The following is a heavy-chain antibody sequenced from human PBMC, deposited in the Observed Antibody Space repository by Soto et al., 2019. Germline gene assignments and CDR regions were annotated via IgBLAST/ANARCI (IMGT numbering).Heavy chain of an antibody. CDR2: INASGGST. V-gene: IGHV1-46*01. CDR1: GYTFTSYY. J-gene: IGHJ4*02. D-gene: IGHD1-26*01. CDR3: ARSGSTYYFNY. Sequence: ASVKVSCKAAGYTFTSYYMHWVRQAPGQGLEWMGIINASGGSTSYAQKFQGRVTMTRDTSTSTVYMELSSLRSEDTAVYYCARSGSTYYFNYWGQGTPVTFSS.